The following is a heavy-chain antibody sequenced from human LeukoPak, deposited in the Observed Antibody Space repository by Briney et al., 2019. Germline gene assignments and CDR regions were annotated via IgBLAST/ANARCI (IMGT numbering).Heavy chain of an antibody. CDR1: GFNVRTNY. V-gene: IGHV3-53*01. CDR3: AKDAQWEMKDS. Sequence: GRSLRLSCAASGFNVRTNYMSWVRQAPGKGLEWVSIIYPGGSTYYADSMKGRFTISRDNSRNTLYLQIHSLTAEDTAIYYCAKDAQWEMKDSWGQGALVTVSS. D-gene: IGHD1-26*01. J-gene: IGHJ4*02. CDR2: IYPGGST.